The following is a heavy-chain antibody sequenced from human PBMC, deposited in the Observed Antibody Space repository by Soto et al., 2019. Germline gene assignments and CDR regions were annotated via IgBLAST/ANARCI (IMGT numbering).Heavy chain of an antibody. D-gene: IGHD6-13*01. CDR2: ISGSDGSK. CDR1: GFTFSSYA. V-gene: IGHV3-23*01. Sequence: EVQLLESGGGLVQPGGSLRLSCAASGFTFSSYAMNWVRQAPGKGLEWVSVISGSDGSKYYADSVKGRFTISRDNSNNTLNLQMNSLRAEDTAVYYFARRSSSWYFDYWGQGTLVTFSS. J-gene: IGHJ4*02. CDR3: ARRSSSWYFDY.